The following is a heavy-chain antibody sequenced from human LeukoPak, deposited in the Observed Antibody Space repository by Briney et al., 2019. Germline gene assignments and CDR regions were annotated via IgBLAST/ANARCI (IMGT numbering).Heavy chain of an antibody. CDR1: GFTFSSYD. Sequence: AGGSLRPSCAASGFTFSSYDIHWVRQAPGKGLEWVAVLSYDGSNKYYADSVKGRFTISRDSSKNTVYLQMNSLRAEDTAVYYCAKDLNSPGGENYYTTFDYWGQGTLVTVSS. CDR3: AKDLNSPGGENYYTTFDY. J-gene: IGHJ4*02. D-gene: IGHD1-26*01. CDR2: LSYDGSNK. V-gene: IGHV3-30*18.